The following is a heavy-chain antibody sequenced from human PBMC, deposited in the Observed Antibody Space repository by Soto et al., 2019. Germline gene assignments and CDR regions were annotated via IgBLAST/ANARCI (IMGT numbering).Heavy chain of an antibody. CDR1: GFTFSSYG. CDR3: ARDGSYDKERFDY. Sequence: QVQLVESGGGVVQPGRSLRLSCAASGFTFSSYGMHWVRQAPGKGLEWVAVIWYDGSNKYYADSVKGRFTISRDNSKNTLYLQMNSLRAEDTAVYYCARDGSYDKERFDYRGQGTLVTVSS. D-gene: IGHD1-26*01. J-gene: IGHJ4*02. V-gene: IGHV3-33*01. CDR2: IWYDGSNK.